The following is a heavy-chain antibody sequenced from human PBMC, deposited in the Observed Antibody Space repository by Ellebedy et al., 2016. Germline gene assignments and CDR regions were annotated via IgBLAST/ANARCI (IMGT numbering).Heavy chain of an antibody. Sequence: GESLKISCAASGFTVSTNYMKWVRQAPGKGLEWVSAIFSDGNTYYADSVKGRFTISRDNSKNTLYLQMNSLRAEDTAVYYCARGGGSGWFDPWGQGTLVTVSS. V-gene: IGHV3-53*01. J-gene: IGHJ5*02. D-gene: IGHD3-3*01. CDR1: GFTVSTNY. CDR2: IFSDGNT. CDR3: ARGGGSGWFDP.